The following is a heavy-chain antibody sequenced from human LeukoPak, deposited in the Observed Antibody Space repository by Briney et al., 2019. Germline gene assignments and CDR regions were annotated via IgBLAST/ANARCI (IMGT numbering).Heavy chain of an antibody. V-gene: IGHV4-59*01. CDR3: AGHYGDELDY. Sequence: PSETLSLTCTVSGGSISSYYWSWIRQPPGKGLEWIGYIYYSGSTNYNPSLKSRVTISVDTSKNQFSLKLSSVTAADTAVYYCAGHYGDELDYWGQGTLVTVSS. CDR1: GGSISSYY. D-gene: IGHD4-17*01. CDR2: IYYSGST. J-gene: IGHJ4*02.